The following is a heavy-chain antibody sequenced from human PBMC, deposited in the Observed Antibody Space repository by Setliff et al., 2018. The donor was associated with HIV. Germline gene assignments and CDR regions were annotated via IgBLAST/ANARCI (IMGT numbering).Heavy chain of an antibody. D-gene: IGHD3-16*02. J-gene: IGHJ5*02. CDR2: INTGNGNT. CDR3: ARDRVPKRGHSYREPDFDP. V-gene: IGHV1-3*04. CDR1: GYSFTSRS. Sequence: ASVKVSCKASGYSFTSRSMHWVRQAPGQRLEWMGWINTGNGNTKYSQKFQDRVTITRDTSANTGYLEVTGLRFEDTAVYYCARDRVPKRGHSYREPDFDPWGQGTLVTVSS.